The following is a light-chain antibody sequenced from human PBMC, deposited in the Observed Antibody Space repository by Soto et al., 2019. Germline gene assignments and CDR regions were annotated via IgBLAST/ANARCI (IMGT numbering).Light chain of an antibody. J-gene: IGKJ5*01. V-gene: IGKV1-9*01. CDR3: QQLFSFPPT. CDR2: VAS. Sequence: DIQLTQSPSFLSASVGDRVTITCRASQGISNYLAWYQQKPGKAPNLLIYVASTLQSGVPSRFSGSGSGTEFTLTISSLQPEELATYYCQQLFSFPPTFGQGTRLEIK. CDR1: QGISNY.